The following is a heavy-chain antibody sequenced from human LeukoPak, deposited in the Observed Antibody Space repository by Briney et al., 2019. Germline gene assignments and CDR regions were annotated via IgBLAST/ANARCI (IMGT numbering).Heavy chain of an antibody. Sequence: ASVKVSCKVSGYTLTELSMHWVRQAPGKGLEWMGGFDPEDGETIYAQKFQGRVTMTEDTSTDTACMELSSLRSEDTAVYYCATARYYDVWSGSIRAYYFDYWGQGTLVTVSS. CDR2: FDPEDGET. D-gene: IGHD3-3*01. CDR1: GYTLTELS. J-gene: IGHJ4*02. CDR3: ATARYYDVWSGSIRAYYFDY. V-gene: IGHV1-24*01.